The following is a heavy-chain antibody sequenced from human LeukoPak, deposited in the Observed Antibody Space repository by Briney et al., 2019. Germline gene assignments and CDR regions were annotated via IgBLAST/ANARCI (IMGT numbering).Heavy chain of an antibody. J-gene: IGHJ4*02. V-gene: IGHV3-21*01. Sequence: GGSLRLSCAAAGFTFSSYGMNWVRQAPGKGLEWVSSISSSSSYIYYADSVKGRFTISRDNAKNSLYLQMNSLRAEDTAVYYCARGQWGLSYFDYWGQGTLVTVSS. CDR1: GFTFSSYG. CDR2: ISSSSSYI. D-gene: IGHD1-26*01. CDR3: ARGQWGLSYFDY.